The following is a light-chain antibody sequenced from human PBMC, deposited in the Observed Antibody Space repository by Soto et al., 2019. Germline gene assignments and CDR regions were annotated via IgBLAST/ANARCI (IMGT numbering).Light chain of an antibody. CDR1: SSNIGAGYD. Sequence: QSALTQPPSVSGAPGQRVTISCTGSSSNIGAGYDVHWYQQLPGAAPKLLVYGNTNRPSGVPDRFSGSRSGTSASLAITGLQAEDEADYYCQSYESSLSGWVFGGGTKSPS. J-gene: IGLJ2*01. CDR2: GNT. CDR3: QSYESSLSGWV. V-gene: IGLV1-40*01.